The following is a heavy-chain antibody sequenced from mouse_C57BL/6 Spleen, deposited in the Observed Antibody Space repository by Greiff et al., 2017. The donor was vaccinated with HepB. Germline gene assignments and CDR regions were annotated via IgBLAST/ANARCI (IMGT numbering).Heavy chain of an antibody. CDR2: INPSSGYT. J-gene: IGHJ1*03. CDR3: ARMIITTVVAPDWYFDV. Sequence: VQLQQSGAELARPGASVKMSCKASGYTFTSYTMHWVKQRPGQGLEWIGYINPSSGYTKYNQKFKDKATLTAEKSSSTAYMQLSSLTSEDSAVYYCARMIITTVVAPDWYFDVWGTGTTVTVSS. D-gene: IGHD1-1*01. CDR1: GYTFTSYT. V-gene: IGHV1-4*01.